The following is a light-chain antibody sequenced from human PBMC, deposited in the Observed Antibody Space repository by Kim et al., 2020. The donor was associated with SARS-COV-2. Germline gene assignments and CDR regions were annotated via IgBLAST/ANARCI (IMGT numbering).Light chain of an antibody. Sequence: DIQMTQSPSSLSASVGDGVTITCRASQSISTYLNWYQQKPGRAPKLLIFAASSLQSGVPSRFSGSGSGADFTLTISSLQPEDSATYFCQQNYSAPRTFGQGTKVDIK. V-gene: IGKV1-39*01. CDR1: QSISTY. J-gene: IGKJ1*01. CDR3: QQNYSAPRT. CDR2: AAS.